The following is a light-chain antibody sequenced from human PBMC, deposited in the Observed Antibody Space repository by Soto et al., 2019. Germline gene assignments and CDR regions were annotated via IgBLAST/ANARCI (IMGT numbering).Light chain of an antibody. CDR3: QSYDSCLSAVV. CDR2: GNS. J-gene: IGLJ2*01. CDR1: SSNIGAGYD. V-gene: IGLV1-40*01. Sequence: QAVVTQPPSVSGAPGQRVTISCTGSSSNIGAGYDVHWYQHLPGTAPKLLIYGNSNRPSGVPDRFSGSKSGTSASLAITGLQAEDEADYNCQSYDSCLSAVVFGGGTKLTVL.